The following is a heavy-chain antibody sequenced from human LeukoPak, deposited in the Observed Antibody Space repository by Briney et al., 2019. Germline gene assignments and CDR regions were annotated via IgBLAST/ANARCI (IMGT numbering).Heavy chain of an antibody. CDR1: GGSISSYY. J-gene: IGHJ6*03. Sequence: SETLSLTCTVSGGSISSYYWSWIRQPAGKGLEWIGRIYTSGSTNYNPSLKSRVTMSVDTSKNQFSLKLSSVTAADTAVYYCARDVGIMRGVYYYYMDVWGKGTTVTVSS. D-gene: IGHD3-10*01. CDR2: IYTSGST. CDR3: ARDVGIMRGVYYYYMDV. V-gene: IGHV4-4*07.